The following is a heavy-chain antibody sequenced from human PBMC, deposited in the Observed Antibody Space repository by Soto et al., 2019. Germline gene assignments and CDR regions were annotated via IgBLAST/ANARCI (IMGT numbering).Heavy chain of an antibody. CDR3: ARHYGAFDP. D-gene: IGHD4-17*01. CDR2: IYYSGST. Sequence: QLQLQESGPGLVKPSETLSLTCTVSGGSISGSCYYWGWIRQPPGKGLEWIGTIYYSGSTYSNSSLKSRVTISVDTSKNQFSLKLSSVTAADTAIYYCARHYGAFDPWGQGTLVTVSS. V-gene: IGHV4-39*01. J-gene: IGHJ5*02. CDR1: GGSISGSCYY.